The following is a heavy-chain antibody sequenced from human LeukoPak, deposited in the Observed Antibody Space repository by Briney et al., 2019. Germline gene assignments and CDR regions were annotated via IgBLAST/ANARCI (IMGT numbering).Heavy chain of an antibody. CDR2: ISSSSSYI. V-gene: IGHV3-11*06. Sequence: GGSLRLSCAASGFTFSDYYMSWIRQAPGKGLEWVSYISSSSSYIYYADSVKGRFTISRDNAKNSLYLQMNSLRAEDTAVYYCARVSSDGSGSYYRPDAFDIWGQGTMVTVSS. CDR3: ARVSSDGSGSYYRPDAFDI. D-gene: IGHD3-10*01. CDR1: GFTFSDYY. J-gene: IGHJ3*02.